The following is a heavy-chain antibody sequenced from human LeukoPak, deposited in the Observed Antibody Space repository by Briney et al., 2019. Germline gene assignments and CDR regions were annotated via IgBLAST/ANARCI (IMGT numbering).Heavy chain of an antibody. CDR3: ARAKDYYGSGSYAFDI. CDR2: INHSGST. J-gene: IGHJ3*02. Sequence: SETLSLTCAVYGWSFSGYYWSWIRQPPGKGLEWIGEINHSGSTNYNPSLKSRVTISVDTSKNQFSLKLSSVTAADTAVYYCARAKDYYGSGSYAFDIWGQGTMVTVSS. D-gene: IGHD3-10*01. CDR1: GWSFSGYY. V-gene: IGHV4-34*01.